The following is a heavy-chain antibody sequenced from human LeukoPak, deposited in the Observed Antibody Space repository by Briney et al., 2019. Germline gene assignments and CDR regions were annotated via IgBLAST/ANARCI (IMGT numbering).Heavy chain of an antibody. CDR1: GFTFSSYA. CDR2: ISSSADTT. CDR3: AKHVYDSGLREAFDI. D-gene: IGHD3-22*01. J-gene: IGHJ3*02. V-gene: IGHV3-23*01. Sequence: GGTLRLSCAASGFTFSSYAMSWVRLAPGKGMEWASAISSSADTTYFADSVKGRFTTSRDNSKNTLYLQMNSLSAEDTAVYYRAKHVYDSGLREAFDIWGQGTMVTVSS.